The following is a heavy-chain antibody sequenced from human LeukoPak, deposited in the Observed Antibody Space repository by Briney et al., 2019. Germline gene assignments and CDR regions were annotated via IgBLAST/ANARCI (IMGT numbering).Heavy chain of an antibody. V-gene: IGHV3-23*01. J-gene: IGHJ4*02. Sequence: PGGSLRLSCAASGFTFSSYAMSWVRQAPGKGLEWVSAISGSGGSTYYADSVKGRFTIFRDNSKNTLYLQMNSLRAEDTAVYYCAKLVRGVVVPYYDYWGQGTLVTVSS. CDR2: ISGSGGST. CDR1: GFTFSSYA. CDR3: AKLVRGVVVPYYDY. D-gene: IGHD3-10*01.